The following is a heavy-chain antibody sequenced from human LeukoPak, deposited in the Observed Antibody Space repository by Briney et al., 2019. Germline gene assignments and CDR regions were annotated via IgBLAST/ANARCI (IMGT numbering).Heavy chain of an antibody. CDR2: ISSSGDNT. CDR1: GFTFTNYF. J-gene: IGHJ4*02. Sequence: GGSLRLSCAASGFTFTNYFMTWVRQAPGKGPEWVSSISSSGDNTYYADSVRGRFTISRDNSKNTLHLQMNSLRGEDTALYYCTTDQSIAVAGSFVSWGQGTLVTVSS. CDR3: TTDQSIAVAGSFVS. D-gene: IGHD6-19*01. V-gene: IGHV3-23*01.